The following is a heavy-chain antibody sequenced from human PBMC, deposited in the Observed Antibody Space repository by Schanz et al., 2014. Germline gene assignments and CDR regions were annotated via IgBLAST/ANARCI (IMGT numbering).Heavy chain of an antibody. J-gene: IGHJ5*02. V-gene: IGHV3-74*01. CDR1: GFTFSSYW. CDR2: IKSDGSST. D-gene: IGHD3-10*01. CDR3: ARPALWFGDNCVGP. Sequence: EVQLVESGGGLVQPGGSLRLSCAASGFTFSSYWMHWVRQVPGKGLVWVSRIKSDGSSTSYADSVKGRFTISRDNAKNTLYLEMNSLRAEDTAVYYCARPALWFGDNCVGPWGQGTPVTGSS.